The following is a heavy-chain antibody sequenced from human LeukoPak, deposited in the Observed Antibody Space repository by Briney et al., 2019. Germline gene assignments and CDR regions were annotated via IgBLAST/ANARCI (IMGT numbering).Heavy chain of an antibody. CDR1: GYRFTSYW. V-gene: IGHV5-51*01. J-gene: IGHJ5*02. CDR3: ARHESSGGSPQWFDP. Sequence: GEDLKISSWGSGYRFTSYWIGWVRHGPGQGLEWMGIIYPGDSDTRYSPSFQGQVTISADKSISTAYLQWSSLKASDTAMYYCARHESSGGSPQWFDPWGQGTLVTVSS. D-gene: IGHD2-15*01. CDR2: IYPGDSDT.